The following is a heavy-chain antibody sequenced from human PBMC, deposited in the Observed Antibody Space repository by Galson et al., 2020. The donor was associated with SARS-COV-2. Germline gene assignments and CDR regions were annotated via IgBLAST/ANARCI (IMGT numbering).Heavy chain of an antibody. CDR3: ASLTPSFAPDY. CDR1: GLSFSTYW. J-gene: IGHJ4*02. Sequence: GESLKISCTASGLSFSTYWMNWVRQAPGKGLELVASIKQDESEKYYVDSVEGRFTISRDNAKASLYLQMNSLRGDDTAVYYCASLTPSFAPDYWGQGTLVTVSS. V-gene: IGHV3-7*01. CDR2: IKQDESEK. D-gene: IGHD2-2*01.